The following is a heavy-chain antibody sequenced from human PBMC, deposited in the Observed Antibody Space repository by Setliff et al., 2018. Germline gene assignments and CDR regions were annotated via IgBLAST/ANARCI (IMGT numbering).Heavy chain of an antibody. J-gene: IGHJ4*02. CDR2: IFYSGYT. D-gene: IGHD5-18*01. CDR3: ARGSGRGYSYGLFDY. V-gene: IGHV4-61*01. Sequence: SETLSLTCAVSGGSISSGSYYWSWIRQPPGKGLEWIGFIFYSGYTHYNPSLKSRVTMSVDVSRDQFSLELSSVTAADTAVYFCARGSGRGYSYGLFDYWGQGSLVTVSS. CDR1: GGSISSGSYY.